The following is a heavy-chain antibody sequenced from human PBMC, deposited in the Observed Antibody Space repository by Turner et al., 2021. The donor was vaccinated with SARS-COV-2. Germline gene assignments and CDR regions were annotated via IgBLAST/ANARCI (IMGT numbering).Heavy chain of an antibody. CDR1: GGSISSSNW. CDR3: ARRYCSSTSCPNWFDP. J-gene: IGHJ5*02. Sequence: QVQLPESGPGLVKPPGTLSRTCAVPGGSISSSNWSTWVRQPPGKGLEWLGEIYHSGSTNYNTSLKSRVTISVDKSKNQFSLKLSSVTAADTAVYYCARRYCSSTSCPNWFDPWGQGTLVTVSS. D-gene: IGHD2-2*01. V-gene: IGHV4-4*03. CDR2: IYHSGST.